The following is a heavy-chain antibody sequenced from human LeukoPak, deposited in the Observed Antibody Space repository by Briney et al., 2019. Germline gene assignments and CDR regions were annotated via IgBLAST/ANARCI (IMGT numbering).Heavy chain of an antibody. Sequence: GGSLRLSCAASGCTFSSYFMNWVRKAPGKGLEWVSSISTLSTYTHYADSVKGRFTISRDNTKNSLYLQMNNLRPEDTAVYYCARDGPYSDSWSGPFAFDMWGQGTMVIVSS. J-gene: IGHJ3*02. CDR3: ARDGPYSDSWSGPFAFDM. D-gene: IGHD3-3*01. V-gene: IGHV3-21*01. CDR1: GCTFSSYF. CDR2: ISTLSTYT.